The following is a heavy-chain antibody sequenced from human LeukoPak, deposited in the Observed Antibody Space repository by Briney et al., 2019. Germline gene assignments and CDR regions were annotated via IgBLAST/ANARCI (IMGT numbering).Heavy chain of an antibody. V-gene: IGHV3-9*01. D-gene: IGHD1-26*01. CDR1: GFTVSTYR. Sequence: SLRLSCAASGFTVSTYRMNWVRLAPGKGLEWVSGISWNSGSIGYADSVKGRFTISRDNAKNSLYLQMNSLRAEDTALYYCAKDIGRRSEYYFDYWGQGTLVTVSS. J-gene: IGHJ4*02. CDR3: AKDIGRRSEYYFDY. CDR2: ISWNSGSI.